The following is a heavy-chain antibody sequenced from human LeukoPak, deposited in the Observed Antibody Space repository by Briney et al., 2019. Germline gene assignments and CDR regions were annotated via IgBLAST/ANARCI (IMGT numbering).Heavy chain of an antibody. CDR1: AFTFSSYG. CDR2: IQYDGSNK. V-gene: IGHV3-30*02. J-gene: IGHJ4*02. Sequence: GGSLRLSCAVSAFTFSSYGMHWVRQSPGKGLEWVAFIQYDGSNKYYADSVKGRFTISRDNSKNTLYLQMNSLRAEDTAMYYCAKHLRPYGSGSYALDYWGQGTLVTVSS. D-gene: IGHD3-10*01. CDR3: AKHLRPYGSGSYALDY.